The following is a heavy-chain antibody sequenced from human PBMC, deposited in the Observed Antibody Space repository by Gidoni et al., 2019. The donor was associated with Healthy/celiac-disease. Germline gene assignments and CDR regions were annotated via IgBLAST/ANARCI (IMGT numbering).Heavy chain of an antibody. V-gene: IGHV3-33*01. CDR2: IWYDGSNK. Sequence: QVQLVESGGGVVQPGRSLRLSCAASGFTFSSYGMHWVRQAPGKGLEWVAVIWYDGSNKYYADSVKGRFTISRDNSKNTLYLQMNSLRAEDTAVYYCARDFPGALFDYWGQGTLVTVSS. D-gene: IGHD3-10*01. CDR1: GFTFSSYG. CDR3: ARDFPGALFDY. J-gene: IGHJ4*02.